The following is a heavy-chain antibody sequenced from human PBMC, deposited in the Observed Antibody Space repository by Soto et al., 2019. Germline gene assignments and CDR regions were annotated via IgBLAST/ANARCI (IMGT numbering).Heavy chain of an antibody. J-gene: IGHJ4*02. CDR3: ARIPNYDFWSGYFFFDF. Sequence: ASVKVSCKASGYTFTNYGISWVRQAPGQGLEWMGWISAYNGNTNYAQKLQGRVTLTTDTSTSTAYMELRSLTSDDTAVYYCARIPNYDFWSGYFFFDFWGQGTLVTVSS. V-gene: IGHV1-18*01. D-gene: IGHD3-3*01. CDR1: GYTFTNYG. CDR2: ISAYNGNT.